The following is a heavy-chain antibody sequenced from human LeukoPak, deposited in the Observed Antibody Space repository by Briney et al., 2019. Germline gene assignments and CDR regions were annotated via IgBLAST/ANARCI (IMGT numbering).Heavy chain of an antibody. J-gene: IGHJ4*02. CDR1: GYTLTELS. V-gene: IGHV1-24*01. Sequence: ASVKVSCKVSGYTLTELSMHCVRQAPGKGLEWMGGFDPEDGETIYAQKFQGRVTMTEDTSTDTAYMDLSSLRSEDTAVYYCATVRGYSYGFDYWGQGTLVTVSS. CDR2: FDPEDGET. CDR3: ATVRGYSYGFDY. D-gene: IGHD5-18*01.